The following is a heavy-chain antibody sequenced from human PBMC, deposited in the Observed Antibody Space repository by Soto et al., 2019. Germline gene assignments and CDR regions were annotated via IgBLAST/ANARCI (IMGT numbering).Heavy chain of an antibody. CDR1: VFTFDYYT. CDR2: ISWDGGST. D-gene: IGHD6-6*01. J-gene: IGHJ4*02. CDR3: AKDGIAARPFDY. V-gene: IGHV3-43*01. Sequence: PWGSLRVSCASSVFTFDYYTMPWVRQAPGKGLEWVYLISWDGGSTYYADSVNGRFTISRDNSKNSLYLQMNSLRTEDTALYYCAKDGIAARPFDYWGQGTMVTVSS.